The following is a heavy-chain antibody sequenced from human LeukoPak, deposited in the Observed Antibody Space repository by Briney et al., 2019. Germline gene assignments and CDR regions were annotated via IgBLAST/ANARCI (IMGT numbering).Heavy chain of an antibody. Sequence: SGGSLRLSCAASGFTFSNYWMHWVRQAPGKGLVWVSRINSDGSGTSYADSVKGRFTISRDNAKNTLYLQMNSLRAEDTAAYYCARVTTLVPDYWGQGTLVTVSS. CDR2: INSDGSGT. V-gene: IGHV3-74*01. J-gene: IGHJ4*02. D-gene: IGHD3-10*01. CDR3: ARVTTLVPDY. CDR1: GFTFSNYW.